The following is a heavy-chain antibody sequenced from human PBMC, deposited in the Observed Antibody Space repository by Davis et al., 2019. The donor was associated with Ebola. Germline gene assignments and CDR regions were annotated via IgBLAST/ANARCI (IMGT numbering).Heavy chain of an antibody. D-gene: IGHD3-22*01. Sequence: ASVKVSCKASGYTFTGYYMHWVRQAPAQGLEWMGWINPNSGGTNYAQKFQGRVTMTRDTSISTAYMELSRLRSDDTAVYYCARDLGSITMIVVVMGALGFWGQGTLVTVSS. CDR1: GYTFTGYY. V-gene: IGHV1-2*02. CDR3: ARDLGSITMIVVVMGALGF. CDR2: INPNSGGT. J-gene: IGHJ4*02.